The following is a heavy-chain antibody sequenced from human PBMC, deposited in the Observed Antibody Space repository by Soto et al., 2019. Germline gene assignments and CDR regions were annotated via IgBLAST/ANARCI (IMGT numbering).Heavy chain of an antibody. J-gene: IGHJ4*02. D-gene: IGHD3-3*01. CDR2: ISGSGGST. V-gene: IGHV3-23*01. Sequence: EVQLLESGGGLVQPGGYLRLSCAASGFTFSSYAMSWVRQAPGKGLEWVSAISGSGGSTYYADSVKGRFTISRDNSKNTRYLQMNSLRAEDTAVYYCAKDMAGALRFLSFDYWGQGTLVTVSS. CDR3: AKDMAGALRFLSFDY. CDR1: GFTFSSYA.